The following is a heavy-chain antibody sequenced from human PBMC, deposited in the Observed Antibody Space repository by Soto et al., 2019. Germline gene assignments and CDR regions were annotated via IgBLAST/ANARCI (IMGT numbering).Heavy chain of an antibody. CDR2: ISSSSSNI. Sequence: GGSLRLSCAASGFTFSSYGMHWVRQAPGKGLEWVSYISSSSSNIYYADSVKGRFTISRDNSKNSLYLQMNSLRAEDTAVYYCARGRVVVVASFNYYYMDVWGKGTTVTVSS. CDR1: GFTFSSYG. V-gene: IGHV3-48*01. J-gene: IGHJ6*03. CDR3: ARGRVVVVASFNYYYMDV. D-gene: IGHD2-15*01.